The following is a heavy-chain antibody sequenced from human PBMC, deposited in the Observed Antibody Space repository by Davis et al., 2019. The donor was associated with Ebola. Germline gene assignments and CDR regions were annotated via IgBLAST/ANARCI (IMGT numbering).Heavy chain of an antibody. CDR1: GGSISSGGYY. D-gene: IGHD6-13*01. CDR2: IYYSGST. Sequence: MPSETLSLTCTVSGGSISSGGYYWSWIRQHPGKGLEWIGYIYYSGSTYYNPSLKSRVTISVDTSKNQFSLKLSSVTAADTAVYYCARHGRAAGMSWFDPWGQGALVTVSS. CDR3: ARHGRAAGMSWFDP. J-gene: IGHJ5*02. V-gene: IGHV4-31*03.